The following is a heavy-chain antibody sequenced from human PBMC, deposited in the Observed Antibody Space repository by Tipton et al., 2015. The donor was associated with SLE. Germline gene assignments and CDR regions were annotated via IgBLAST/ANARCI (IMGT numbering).Heavy chain of an antibody. Sequence: SLRLSCAASGFTFSSYSMNWVRQAPGKGLEWVSSISSSSYIYYADSVKGRFTISRDNAKNSLYLQMNSLRAEDTAVYYCARSYCSGGSCYNYYYGMDVWGQGTTVTVSS. CDR1: GFTFSSYS. D-gene: IGHD2-15*01. V-gene: IGHV3-21*01. CDR2: ISSSSYI. J-gene: IGHJ6*02. CDR3: ARSYCSGGSCYNYYYGMDV.